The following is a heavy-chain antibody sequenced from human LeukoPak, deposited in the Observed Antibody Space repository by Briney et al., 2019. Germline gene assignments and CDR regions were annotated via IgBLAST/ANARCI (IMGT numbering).Heavy chain of an antibody. CDR3: ARGGPPYCSGGSCYGAEYFQH. Sequence: TLSLTCTVSGGSISSGGYYWSWIRQHPGKGLEWIGYIYYSGSTYYNPSLKSRVTISVDTSKNQFSLKLSSVTAADTAVYYCARGGPPYCSGGSCYGAEYFQHWGQGTLVTVSS. V-gene: IGHV4-31*03. D-gene: IGHD2-15*01. CDR1: GGSISSGGYY. CDR2: IYYSGST. J-gene: IGHJ1*01.